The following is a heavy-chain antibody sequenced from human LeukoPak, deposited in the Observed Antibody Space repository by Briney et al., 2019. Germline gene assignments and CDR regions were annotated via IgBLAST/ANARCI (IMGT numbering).Heavy chain of an antibody. CDR1: GFTFSSYW. CDR3: ARVPGKYSGSYYYFDY. Sequence: GGSLRLSCAASGFTFSSYWMSWVRQAPGKGLEWVANIKQDGSEKYYVDSVKGRFTISRDNAKNSLYLQMNSLRAEDTAVYYCARVPGKYSGSYYYFDYWGQGTLVTVSS. D-gene: IGHD1-26*01. V-gene: IGHV3-7*01. J-gene: IGHJ4*02. CDR2: IKQDGSEK.